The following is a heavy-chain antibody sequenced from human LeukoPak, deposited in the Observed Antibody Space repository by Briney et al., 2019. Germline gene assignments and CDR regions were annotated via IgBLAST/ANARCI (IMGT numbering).Heavy chain of an antibody. J-gene: IGHJ4*02. V-gene: IGHV3-9*01. D-gene: IGHD6-6*01. CDR2: ISWNSGSI. Sequence: GGSLRLSCAAPGFNFDEYAMHWVRQAPGKGLEWVSGISWNSGSIGYADSVKGRFTIPRDNAKNFLYLQMSRLRVEDTALYYCASIAAPLGFDYWGQGTLVTVSS. CDR1: GFNFDEYA. CDR3: ASIAAPLGFDY.